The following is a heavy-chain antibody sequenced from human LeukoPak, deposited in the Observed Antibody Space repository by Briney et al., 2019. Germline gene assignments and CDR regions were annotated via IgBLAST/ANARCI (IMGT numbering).Heavy chain of an antibody. J-gene: IGHJ4*02. CDR1: GYTFTSYY. V-gene: IGHV1-46*01. Sequence: GASVKVSCKASGYTFTSYYIHWVRQAPGQGLEWMGIINPSGGSTRYAQKFQGRVTMTRDTSTSTVYMELSSLRSEDTAAYYCARARGSRNYFDYWGQGTLVTVSS. D-gene: IGHD2-2*01. CDR2: INPSGGST. CDR3: ARARGSRNYFDY.